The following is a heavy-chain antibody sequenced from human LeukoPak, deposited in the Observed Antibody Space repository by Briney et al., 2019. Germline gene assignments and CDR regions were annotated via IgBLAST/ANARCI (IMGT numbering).Heavy chain of an antibody. CDR3: ARGPGGRSGYYPLEDYYYYYYMDV. J-gene: IGHJ6*03. CDR2: VRVYNGNT. D-gene: IGHD3-22*01. Sequence: ASVKVSCKASGYTFTSYDINWVRQATGQGLEWMGWVRVYNGNTNYAQKLQGRVTLTTDTSTSTAYMELRSLRSDDTAVYYCARGPGGRSGYYPLEDYYYYYYMDVWGKGTTVTVSS. CDR1: GYTFTSYD. V-gene: IGHV1-18*01.